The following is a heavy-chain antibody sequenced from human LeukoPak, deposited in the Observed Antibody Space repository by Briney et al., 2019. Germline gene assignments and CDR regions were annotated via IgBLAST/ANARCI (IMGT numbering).Heavy chain of an antibody. Sequence: GGSLRLSCAASGFTFSSYAMSWVRQAPGKGLEWVSASGSGGSTYYADSVKGRFTISRDNSKNTLYLQMNSLRAEDTAVYYCAKDPAGSGFLDYWGQGTLVTVSS. CDR2: SGSGGST. J-gene: IGHJ4*02. CDR1: GFTFSSYA. CDR3: AKDPAGSGFLDY. V-gene: IGHV3-23*01. D-gene: IGHD3-3*01.